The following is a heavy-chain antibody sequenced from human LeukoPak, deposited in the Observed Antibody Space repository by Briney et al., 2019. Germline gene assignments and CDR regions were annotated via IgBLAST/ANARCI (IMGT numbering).Heavy chain of an antibody. Sequence: GGSLRLSCVVSGVTFSQSWMHWVRQVPGKGLVWVSRINTDGRNTIYADSVKGRFTISRDNAKNTLYLQMNSLRAEDTAVYYCAKDHSIARPTTVDYWGKGTLVSVSS. J-gene: IGHJ4*02. CDR2: INTDGRNT. D-gene: IGHD6-6*01. CDR1: GVTFSQSW. V-gene: IGHV3-74*01. CDR3: AKDHSIARPTTVDY.